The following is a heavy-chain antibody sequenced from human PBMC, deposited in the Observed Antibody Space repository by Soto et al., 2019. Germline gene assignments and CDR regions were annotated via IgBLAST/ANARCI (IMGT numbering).Heavy chain of an antibody. CDR2: IYYSGST. Sequence: SETLSLTCTVSGGSISSGGYYWSWIRQHPGKGLEWIGYIYYSGSTYYNPSLKSRVTISVDTSKNQFSLKLSSVTAADTAVYYCARNSPVTMFDYWGQGTLVTVSS. D-gene: IGHD4-17*01. V-gene: IGHV4-31*03. J-gene: IGHJ4*02. CDR3: ARNSPVTMFDY. CDR1: GGSISSGGYY.